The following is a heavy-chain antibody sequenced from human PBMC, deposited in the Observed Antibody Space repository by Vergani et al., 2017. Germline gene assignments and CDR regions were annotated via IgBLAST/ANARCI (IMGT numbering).Heavy chain of an antibody. CDR3: TTEHVLWFGEVLGDY. CDR2: IKSKTDGVPT. D-gene: IGHD3-10*01. CDR1: GFTFSNVW. V-gene: IGHV3-15*01. Sequence: EVQLVEPGGGLVKLGGSLRPSCAALGFTFSNVWMSWVRHAPGKGLEWVGRIKSKTDGVPTDYAASVKGRFTISRDESKNTLYLQMHSLKTADTAVYYCTTEHVLWFGEVLGDYWGQGTLVTVSS. J-gene: IGHJ4*02.